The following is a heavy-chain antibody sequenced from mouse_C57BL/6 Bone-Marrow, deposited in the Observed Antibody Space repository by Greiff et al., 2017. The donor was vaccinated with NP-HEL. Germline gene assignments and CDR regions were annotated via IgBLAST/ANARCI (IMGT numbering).Heavy chain of an antibody. D-gene: IGHD1-1*01. J-gene: IGHJ4*01. V-gene: IGHV10-1*01. CDR3: VRNYYGSSHYAMDY. CDR2: IRSKSNNYAT. Sequence: VQLVESGGGLVQPKGSLKLSCAASGFSFNTYAMNWVRQAPGKGLEWVARIRSKSNNYATYYADSVKDRFTISRDDSESMLYLQMNNLKTEDTAMYYCVRNYYGSSHYAMDYWGQGTSVTVSS. CDR1: GFSFNTYA.